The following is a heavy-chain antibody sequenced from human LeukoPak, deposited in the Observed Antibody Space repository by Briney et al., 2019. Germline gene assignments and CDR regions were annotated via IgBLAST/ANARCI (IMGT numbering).Heavy chain of an antibody. D-gene: IGHD5-12*01. CDR2: ISAYNGNT. V-gene: IGHV1-18*01. Sequence: GASVKVSCKASGYTFTSYGISWVRQAPGQGLEWMGWISAYNGNTNYAQKFQGRATMTRDTSISTAYMELSRLRSDDTAMYYCAKSSAYSGYEVDYWGQGSLVTVSS. CDR1: GYTFTSYG. CDR3: AKSSAYSGYEVDY. J-gene: IGHJ4*02.